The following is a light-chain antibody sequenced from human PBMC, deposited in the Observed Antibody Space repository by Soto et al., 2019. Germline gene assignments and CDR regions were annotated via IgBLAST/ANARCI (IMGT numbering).Light chain of an antibody. CDR1: SSNIGGNS. J-gene: IGLJ2*01. V-gene: IGLV1-44*01. CDR2: STN. Sequence: QSVLTQPPSASGTPGQRVTISCSGSSSNIGGNSVNWYQQLPGTAPTLLIYSTNQRPSGVPDRFSCAKSYTSAALAISGLQSDDDADYYCASWYAGLNGEVVFGGGTKLTVL. CDR3: ASWYAGLNGEVV.